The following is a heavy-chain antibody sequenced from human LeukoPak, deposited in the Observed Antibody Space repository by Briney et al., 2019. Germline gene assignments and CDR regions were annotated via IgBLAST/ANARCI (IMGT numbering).Heavy chain of an antibody. CDR3: ARAGGSSYYYYYYTDV. D-gene: IGHD1-26*01. Sequence: SVKVSCKASGGTFSSYAISWVRQAPGQGLEWMGRIIPIFGTANYAQKFQGRVTITTDESTSTAYMELSSLRSEDTAVYYCARAGGSSYYYYYYTDVWGKGTTVTVSS. V-gene: IGHV1-69*05. J-gene: IGHJ6*03. CDR2: IIPIFGTA. CDR1: GGTFSSYA.